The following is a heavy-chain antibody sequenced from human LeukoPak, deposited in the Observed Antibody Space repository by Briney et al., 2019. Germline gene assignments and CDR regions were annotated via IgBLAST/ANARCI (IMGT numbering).Heavy chain of an antibody. Sequence: SETLSLTCTVSGGSISSSDHYWSWIRQPPGKGLEWIGYIYFSGTTYYNPSLKSRVDISIDTSKNQFSLKLSSVTAADTAVYYCARESLDYYGSGSYYAFEMWGQGTVVTVAS. CDR1: GGSISSSDHY. J-gene: IGHJ3*02. CDR2: IYFSGTT. D-gene: IGHD3-10*01. CDR3: ARESLDYYGSGSYYAFEM. V-gene: IGHV4-30-4*01.